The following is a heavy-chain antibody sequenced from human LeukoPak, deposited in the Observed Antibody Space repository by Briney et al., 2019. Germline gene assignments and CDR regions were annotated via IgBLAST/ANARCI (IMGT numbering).Heavy chain of an antibody. V-gene: IGHV1-18*01. J-gene: IGHJ3*02. Sequence: VASVKVSCKASGYTFTSYGISWVRQAPGQGLEWMGWISAYNGNTNYAQKLKGRVTMTTDTSTNTAYMELRSLRSDDTAVYYCARWDYGDAHAFDIWGQGTMVTVSS. D-gene: IGHD4-17*01. CDR2: ISAYNGNT. CDR1: GYTFTSYG. CDR3: ARWDYGDAHAFDI.